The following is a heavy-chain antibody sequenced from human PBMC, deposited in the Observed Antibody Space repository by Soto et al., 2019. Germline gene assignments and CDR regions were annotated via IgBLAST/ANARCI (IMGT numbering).Heavy chain of an antibody. V-gene: IGHV4-39*02. CDR2: IYYSGST. CDR3: ARARFYSYGSYDY. D-gene: IGHD5-18*01. Sequence: PSETLSLTCTVSGGSFSSSSYYWGWIRQPPGKGLEWIGSIYYSGSTYYNPSLKSRVTISVDTSKNHFSLRLSSVTATDTAVYYCARARFYSYGSYDYWGQGTLVTVSS. CDR1: GGSFSSSSYY. J-gene: IGHJ4*02.